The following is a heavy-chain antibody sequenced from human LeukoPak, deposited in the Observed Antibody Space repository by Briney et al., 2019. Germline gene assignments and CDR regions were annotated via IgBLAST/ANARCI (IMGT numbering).Heavy chain of an antibody. Sequence: SETLSLTCTVSGGSISSYYWSWIRQPPGKGLEWIGYIYYSGSTNYNPSLKSRVTISVDTSKNQFSLKLSSVTAADAAVYYCARVGTPYYYMDVWGKGTTVTVSS. CDR1: GGSISSYY. CDR3: ARVGTPYYYMDV. V-gene: IGHV4-59*01. CDR2: IYYSGST. D-gene: IGHD1-26*01. J-gene: IGHJ6*03.